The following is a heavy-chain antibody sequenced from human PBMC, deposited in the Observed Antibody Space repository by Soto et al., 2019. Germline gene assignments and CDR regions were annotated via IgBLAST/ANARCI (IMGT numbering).Heavy chain of an antibody. J-gene: IGHJ6*02. V-gene: IGHV3-23*01. CDR1: GFTFSSYA. Sequence: GSLRLSCAASGFTFSSYAMSWVRQAPGKGLEWVSAISGSGGSTYYADSVKGRSTISRDNSKNTLYLQMNSLRAEDTAVYYCTTDPTFLGSCYYNCTVVCGPAPMLTVS. CDR3: TTDPTFLGSCYYNCTVV. D-gene: IGHD2-15*01. CDR2: ISGSGGST.